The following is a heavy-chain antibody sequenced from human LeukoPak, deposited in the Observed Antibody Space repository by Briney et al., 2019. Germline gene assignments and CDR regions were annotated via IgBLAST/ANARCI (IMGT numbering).Heavy chain of an antibody. V-gene: IGHV4-39*07. Sequence: SETLSLTCTVSGGSISSSSYYWGWIRQPPGRGLEWIGSIYYRGSTYYNPSLKSRVTISVDTSKNQFSLKLSSVTAADTAVYYCARTANYYYSYMDVWGKGTTVTVSS. J-gene: IGHJ6*03. CDR1: GGSISSSSYY. CDR2: IYYRGST. CDR3: ARTANYYYSYMDV.